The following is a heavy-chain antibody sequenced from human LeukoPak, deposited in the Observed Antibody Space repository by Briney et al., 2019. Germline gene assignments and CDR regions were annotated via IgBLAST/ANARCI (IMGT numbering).Heavy chain of an antibody. CDR2: ISGSGGGT. D-gene: IGHD3-22*01. J-gene: IGHJ4*02. V-gene: IGHV3-23*01. CDR3: AKDYDSSGYPFDY. Sequence: GGSLRLSCAASGFTFSSYAMSWVRQAPGKGLEWVSAISGSGGGTYYADSVKGRFTISRDNSKNTLYLQMNSLRAEDTAVYYCAKDYDSSGYPFDYWGQGTLVTVSS. CDR1: GFTFSSYA.